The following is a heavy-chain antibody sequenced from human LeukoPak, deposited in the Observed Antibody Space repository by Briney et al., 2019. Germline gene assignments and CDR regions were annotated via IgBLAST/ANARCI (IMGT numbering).Heavy chain of an antibody. Sequence: PGGSLRLSCAASGFTFSSYAMSWVRKAPGKGLEWVSGISGSGGSTYYADSVKGRFTISRDNSRNALYLQMNSLRAEDTAVYYCAKDQVGATEANFDYWGQGTLVTVSS. V-gene: IGHV3-23*01. CDR2: ISGSGGST. CDR1: GFTFSSYA. CDR3: AKDQVGATEANFDY. J-gene: IGHJ4*02. D-gene: IGHD1-26*01.